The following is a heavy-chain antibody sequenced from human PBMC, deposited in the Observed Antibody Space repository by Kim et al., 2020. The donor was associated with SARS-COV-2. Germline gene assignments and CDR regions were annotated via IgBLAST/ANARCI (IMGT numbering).Heavy chain of an antibody. J-gene: IGHJ6*03. V-gene: IGHV4-59*01. CDR3: ARGPYYDFWSGYHYYYYMDV. CDR2: IYYSGST. CDR1: GGSISSYY. D-gene: IGHD3-3*01. Sequence: SETLSLTCTVSGGSISSYYWSWIRQPPGKGLEWIGYIYYSGSTNYNPSLKSRVTISVDTSKNQFSLKLSSVTAADTAVYYCARGPYYDFWSGYHYYYYMDVWGKGTTVTVSS.